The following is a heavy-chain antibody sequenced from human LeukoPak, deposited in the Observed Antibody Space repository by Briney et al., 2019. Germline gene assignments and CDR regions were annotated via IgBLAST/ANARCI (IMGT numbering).Heavy chain of an antibody. CDR1: GFTFSSHA. V-gene: IGHV3-30*04. D-gene: IGHD3-16*01. CDR2: ISYDGRAQ. CDR3: ARMGPLRGGVMIT. Sequence: GGSLRLSCAASGFTFSSHAMHWVRQAPGKGLEWLAVISYDGRAQYSADSVKGRFTISRDNSKDTLYLQMNSLRAEDTAVYYCARMGPLRGGVMITWSQGTLVTVSS. J-gene: IGHJ5*02.